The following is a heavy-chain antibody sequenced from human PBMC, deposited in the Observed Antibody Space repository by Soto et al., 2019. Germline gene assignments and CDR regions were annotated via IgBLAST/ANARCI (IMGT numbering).Heavy chain of an antibody. CDR2: INPNDGTT. V-gene: IGHV1-46*01. J-gene: IGHJ3*02. Sequence: ASVKVSCKASGYTFINYYLHWVRQAPGQGLEWMGFINPNDGTTRYAPKFRGRVTMTRDTSTDTAYMQLSSLRSEDTAVYYCARVYHWDIVVVPAAMDAFDIWGQGTMVTVSS. D-gene: IGHD2-2*01. CDR3: ARVYHWDIVVVPAAMDAFDI. CDR1: GYTFINYY.